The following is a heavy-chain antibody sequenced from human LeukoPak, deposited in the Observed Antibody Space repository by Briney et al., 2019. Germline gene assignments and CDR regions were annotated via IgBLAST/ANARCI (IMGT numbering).Heavy chain of an antibody. CDR1: GYTFTSYY. D-gene: IGHD1-26*01. Sequence: ASVKVCCKASGYTFTSYYMHWVRQAPGQGLEWMGIINPSGGSTSYAQRLQGRVTMTRDTSTSTVYMELRSLRSEDTAVYYWARELGAITFDYWGQGTLVTVSS. CDR2: INPSGGST. CDR3: ARELGAITFDY. J-gene: IGHJ4*02. V-gene: IGHV1-46*04.